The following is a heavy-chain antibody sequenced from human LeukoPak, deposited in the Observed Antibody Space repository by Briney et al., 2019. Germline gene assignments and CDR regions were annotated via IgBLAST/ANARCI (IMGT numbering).Heavy chain of an antibody. V-gene: IGHV4-34*01. CDR1: GGSFSGYY. D-gene: IGHD1-26*01. CDR3: ARVRGSKGLNCFDI. Sequence: SETLYLTCAVYGGSFSGYYWSWIRQPPGKGLEWIGEINHSGSTNYNPSLKSRVTMSVDTSKNQFSLKLTSVTAADTAVYYCARVRGSKGLNCFDIWGQGTMVTVSS. CDR2: INHSGST. J-gene: IGHJ3*02.